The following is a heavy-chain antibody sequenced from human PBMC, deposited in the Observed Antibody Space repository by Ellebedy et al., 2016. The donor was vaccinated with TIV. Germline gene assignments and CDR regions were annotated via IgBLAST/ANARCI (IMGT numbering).Heavy chain of an antibody. CDR2: ISHTGTMT. D-gene: IGHD3-10*01. Sequence: PGGSLRLSCAASGFTFNNYAMSWVRQAPGKGLEWVSTISHTGTMTYYTNSVEGRFIISRDISKRALYLQMNSLRAEDTAVYYCAKGRGGGSDASAPRYYFDSWGLGTLVTVSS. CDR3: AKGRGGGSDASAPRYYFDS. J-gene: IGHJ4*02. V-gene: IGHV3-23*01. CDR1: GFTFNNYA.